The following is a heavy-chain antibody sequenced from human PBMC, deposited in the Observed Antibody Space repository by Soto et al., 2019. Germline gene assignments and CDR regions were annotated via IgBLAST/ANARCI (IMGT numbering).Heavy chain of an antibody. D-gene: IGHD1-26*01. CDR1: GYTFTGYY. V-gene: IGHV1-2*04. CDR3: ARLDLVDFDGMDV. Sequence: ASVKVSCKASGYTFTGYYMHWVRQAPGQGLEWMGWINPNSGGTNYAQKFQGWVTMTRDTSISTAYMELSRLRSDDTAVYYCARLDLVDFDGMDVWGQGTTVTVSS. CDR2: INPNSGGT. J-gene: IGHJ6*02.